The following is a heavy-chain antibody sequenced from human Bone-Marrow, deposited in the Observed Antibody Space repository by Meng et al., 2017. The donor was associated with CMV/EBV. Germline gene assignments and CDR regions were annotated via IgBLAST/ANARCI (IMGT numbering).Heavy chain of an antibody. CDR1: GRTFSSYA. CDR3: GSAVSMIRGVIWYGMDV. V-gene: IGHV1-2*02. D-gene: IGHD3-10*01. CDR2: INPNSGGT. Sequence: ASVKVSCKGSGRTFSSYAISWVRQAPGQGLEWMGSINPNSGGTNYAQKFQGRVTMTRDTSISTAYMELSRLRYDDPAMYYCGSAVSMIRGVIWYGMDVWGQGNTVTVSS. J-gene: IGHJ6*02.